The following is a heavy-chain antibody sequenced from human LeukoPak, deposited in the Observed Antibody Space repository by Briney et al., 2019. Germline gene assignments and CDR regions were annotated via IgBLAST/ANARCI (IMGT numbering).Heavy chain of an antibody. Sequence: GRSLRLSCAASGFTFSSYWMYWVRQAPGKGLVWVSRINSDGSTTSYADSVKGRFTISRDNAKNTLYLQMNSLRAEDTAVYYCARVGTTSNFYYYYGMDVWGQGTLVTVSS. J-gene: IGHJ6*02. V-gene: IGHV3-74*01. CDR1: GFTFSSYW. CDR2: INSDGSTT. D-gene: IGHD2/OR15-2a*01. CDR3: ARVGTTSNFYYYYGMDV.